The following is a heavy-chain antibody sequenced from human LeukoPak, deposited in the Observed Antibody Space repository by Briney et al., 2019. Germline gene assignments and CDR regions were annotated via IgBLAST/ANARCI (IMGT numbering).Heavy chain of an antibody. CDR1: GVSISSSNW. J-gene: IGHJ4*02. CDR3: ARHYLGGNYPDYFNH. CDR2: IYHSGST. D-gene: IGHD1-26*01. V-gene: IGHV4-4*02. Sequence: SGTLSLTCAVSGVSISSSNWWSWVRQPPGKGLEWIGEIYHSGSTNYNPSLKSRVTISVDKSKNQFSLKLSSVTAADTAVYYCARHYLGGNYPDYFNHWGQGTLVTVSS.